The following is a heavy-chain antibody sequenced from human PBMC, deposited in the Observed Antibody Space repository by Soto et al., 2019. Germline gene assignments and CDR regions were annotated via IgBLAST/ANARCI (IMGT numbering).Heavy chain of an antibody. CDR2: ISYDGSNK. J-gene: IGHJ6*02. V-gene: IGHV3-30-3*01. D-gene: IGHD5-18*01. Sequence: GGSLRLSCAASGVPFSSYAMDWVRQAPGKGLEWVAVISYDGSNKYYADSVKGRFTISRDNSKNTLYLQMNSLRAEDTAVYYCARSEVTFESIADYYYYGMDVWGQGTTVTVSS. CDR1: GVPFSSYA. CDR3: ARSEVTFESIADYYYYGMDV.